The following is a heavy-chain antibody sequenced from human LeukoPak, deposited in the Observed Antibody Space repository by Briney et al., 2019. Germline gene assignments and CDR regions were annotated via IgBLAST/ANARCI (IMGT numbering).Heavy chain of an antibody. CDR1: GFTFSSYG. J-gene: IGHJ6*03. Sequence: PGGSLRLSCAASGFTFSSYGMHWVRQAPGKGLEWVAYIQYDRSNEQYAHSVKGRFRISRDNSKNILYLQMNSVRAEDTAVYYCAKDRCSNGIGCYYYYMDVWGKGTTVTISS. V-gene: IGHV3-30*02. CDR3: AKDRCSNGIGCYYYYMDV. D-gene: IGHD2-8*01. CDR2: IQYDRSNE.